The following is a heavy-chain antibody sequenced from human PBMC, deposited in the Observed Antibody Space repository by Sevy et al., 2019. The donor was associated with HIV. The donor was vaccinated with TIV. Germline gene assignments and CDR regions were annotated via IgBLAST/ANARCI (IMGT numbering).Heavy chain of an antibody. CDR3: AREFDRDALDI. J-gene: IGHJ3*02. CDR1: GFTFSSYG. V-gene: IGHV3-33*01. CDR2: IWYDGSNK. Sequence: GGSLRLSCAASGFTFSSYGMHWVRQAPGKGLEWVAVIWYDGSNKYYADSVKGRFTISRDNSKNTLYLQMNSLRAEDTAVYYCAREFDRDALDIWGQGTMVTVSS.